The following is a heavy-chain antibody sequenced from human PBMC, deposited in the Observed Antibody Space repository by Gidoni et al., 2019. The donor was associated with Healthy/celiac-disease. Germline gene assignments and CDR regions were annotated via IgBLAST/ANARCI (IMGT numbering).Heavy chain of an antibody. V-gene: IGHV3-66*01. CDR2: IYSGGST. CDR1: GFTVSSHY. J-gene: IGHJ4*02. Sequence: EVQLVESGGGLVQPGGSLRLSCAASGFTVSSHYMSWVRQAPGKGLEWVSVIYSGGSTYYADSVKGRFTISRDNSKNTLYLQMNSLRAEDTAVYYCARVSESRGGYSYGSTLDYWGQGTLVTVSS. CDR3: ARVSESRGGYSYGSTLDY. D-gene: IGHD5-18*01.